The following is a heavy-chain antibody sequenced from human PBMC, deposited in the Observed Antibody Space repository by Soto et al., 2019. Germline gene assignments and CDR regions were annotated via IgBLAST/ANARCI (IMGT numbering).Heavy chain of an antibody. V-gene: IGHV5-51*01. J-gene: IGHJ6*02. CDR2: IYLGDSDT. Sequence: PGESLKISCKGSGFTFTDYWFGWVRQMPGKGLEWMGLIYLGDSDTRYSPSFQGQVTISADKSISTAYLQWSSLKDSDTATYYCARRGQNTLDYYCGMDVWGQGTTGYVS. CDR3: ARRGQNTLDYYCGMDV. CDR1: GFTFTDYW.